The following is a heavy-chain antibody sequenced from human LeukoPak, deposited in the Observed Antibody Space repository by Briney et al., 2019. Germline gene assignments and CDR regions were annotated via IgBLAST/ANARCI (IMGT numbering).Heavy chain of an antibody. D-gene: IGHD3-22*01. CDR3: AREWAYYDSQSQMHAFDI. CDR1: GDSVSSNSAA. CDR2: TYYRSKWYN. Sequence: SQTLSLTCAISGDSVSSNSAAWNWIRQSPSRGLEWLGRTYYRSKWYNDYAVSVKSRITINPDTSKNQFSLQLNSVTPEDTAVYYCAREWAYYDSQSQMHAFDIWGQGTMVTVSS. J-gene: IGHJ3*02. V-gene: IGHV6-1*01.